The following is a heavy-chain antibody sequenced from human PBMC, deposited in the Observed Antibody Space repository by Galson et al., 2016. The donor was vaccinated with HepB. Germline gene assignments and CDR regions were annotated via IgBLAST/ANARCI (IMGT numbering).Heavy chain of an antibody. CDR1: GFAFRTYS. V-gene: IGHV3-21*01. CDR3: ARRQREEDIVVVVVVPGGFYHGMEV. D-gene: IGHD2-15*01. Sequence: SLRLSCAASGFAFRTYSMNWVRQTPGKGLEWVASITGTDYYTYYADSIKDRFTISRDNPRNLLHLQMNSLRAEDTAVYYCARRQREEDIVVVVVVPGGFYHGMEVRGKGTPVTVS. J-gene: IGHJ6*04. CDR2: ITGTDYYT.